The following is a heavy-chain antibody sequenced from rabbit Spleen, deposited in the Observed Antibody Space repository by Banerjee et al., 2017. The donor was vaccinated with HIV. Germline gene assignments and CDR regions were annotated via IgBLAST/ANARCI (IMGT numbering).Heavy chain of an antibody. Sequence: QEQLEESGGRLVQPGGSLTLSCKGSGFTLSSHAMNWVRQAPGKGLEWIGYIDPVFGITYYADWVSGRFSISRENAQNTVFLQMTSLTAADTATYFCARDGAGGTYFALWGQGTLVTVS. CDR3: ARDGAGGTYFAL. CDR2: IDPVFGIT. V-gene: IGHV1S47*01. CDR1: GFTLSSHA. J-gene: IGHJ4*01. D-gene: IGHD8-1*01.